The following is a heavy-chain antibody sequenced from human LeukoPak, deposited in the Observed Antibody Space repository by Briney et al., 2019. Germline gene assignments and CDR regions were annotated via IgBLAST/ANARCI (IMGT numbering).Heavy chain of an antibody. V-gene: IGHV3-21*01. D-gene: IGHD5-18*01. Sequence: GESLRLSCAASGFTFSSYSMNWVRQAPGKGLEWVSFISSSSSYIYYADSVKGRFTISRDNAKNSLYLQMNSLRAEDTAVYYCARGGPRDGYDYWGQGTLVTVSS. CDR2: ISSSSSYI. CDR3: ARGGPRDGYDY. J-gene: IGHJ4*02. CDR1: GFTFSSYS.